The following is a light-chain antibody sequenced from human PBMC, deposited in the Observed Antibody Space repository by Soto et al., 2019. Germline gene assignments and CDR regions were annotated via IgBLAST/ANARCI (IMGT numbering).Light chain of an antibody. CDR1: QSVTRK. CDR3: QQYSDWPWT. J-gene: IGKJ1*01. CDR2: DAS. Sequence: EILMTQSPASLSLSPEEGATLSCRASQSVTRKLACYQQKPGRAPRLLISDASTRATDIPPRFSGSGSGTEFTLTISSLQSDDIAVYYCQQYSDWPWTFGQGTKVEIK. V-gene: IGKV3-15*01.